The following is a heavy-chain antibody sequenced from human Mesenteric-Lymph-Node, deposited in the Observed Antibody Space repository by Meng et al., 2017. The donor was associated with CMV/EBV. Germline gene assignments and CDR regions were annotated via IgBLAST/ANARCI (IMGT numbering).Heavy chain of an antibody. V-gene: IGHV3-9*01. Sequence: SLKISCAASGFTFDEYAIHWVRQAPGKGLEWVSRISWNSGSIGFADSVKGRFTISRDNAKNSLYLQMNSLRAEDTAVYYCARDGSAGTHYYYGMDVWGQGTTVTVSS. CDR1: GFTFDEYA. CDR3: ARDGSAGTHYYYGMDV. D-gene: IGHD6-19*01. J-gene: IGHJ6*02. CDR2: ISWNSGSI.